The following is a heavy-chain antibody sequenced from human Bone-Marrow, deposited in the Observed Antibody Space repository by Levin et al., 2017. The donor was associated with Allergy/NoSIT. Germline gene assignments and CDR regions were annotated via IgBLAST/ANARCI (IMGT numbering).Heavy chain of an antibody. CDR1: GGSFSGYY. CDR3: ARGVHPYYGSGPRFDP. D-gene: IGHD3-10*01. J-gene: IGHJ5*02. CDR2: INHSGST. Sequence: SQTLSLTCAVYGGSFSGYYWSWIRQPPGKGLEWIGEINHSGSTNYNPSLKSRVTISVDTSKNQFSLKLSSVTAADTAVYYCARGVHPYYGSGPRFDPWGQGTLVTVSS. V-gene: IGHV4-34*01.